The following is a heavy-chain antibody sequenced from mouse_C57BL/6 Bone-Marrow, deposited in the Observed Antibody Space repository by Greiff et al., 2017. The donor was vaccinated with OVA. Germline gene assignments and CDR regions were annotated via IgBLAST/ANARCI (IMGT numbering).Heavy chain of an antibody. CDR3: ARWRDYVFAY. V-gene: IGHV1-81*01. D-gene: IGHD2-4*01. Sequence: VQRVESGAELARPGASVKLSCKASGYTFTSYGISWVKQRTGQGLEWIGEIYPRSGNTYYNEKFKGKATLTADKSSSTAYMELRSLTSEDSAVYFCARWRDYVFAYWCQGTLVTVSA. CDR2: IYPRSGNT. CDR1: GYTFTSYG. J-gene: IGHJ3*01.